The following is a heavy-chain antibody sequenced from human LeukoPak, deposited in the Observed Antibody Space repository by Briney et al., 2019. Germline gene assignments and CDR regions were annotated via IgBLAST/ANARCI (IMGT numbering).Heavy chain of an antibody. CDR2: IWNDGSNK. V-gene: IGHV3-33*06. Sequence: GRSLRLSCAASGFTFSSYGMHWVRQAPGKGLEWVAVIWNDGSNKYYVDSVKGRFTISRDNSKNTLYLQMNSLRAEDTAVYYCAKGRLDPNLVLDYWGQGTLVTVSS. CDR1: GFTFSSYG. CDR3: AKGRLDPNLVLDY. D-gene: IGHD2-8*02. J-gene: IGHJ4*02.